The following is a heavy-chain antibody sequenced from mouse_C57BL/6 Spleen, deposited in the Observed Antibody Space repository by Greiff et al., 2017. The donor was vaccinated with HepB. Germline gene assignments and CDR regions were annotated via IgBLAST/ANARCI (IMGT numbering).Heavy chain of an antibody. V-gene: IGHV1-50*01. CDR2: IDPSDSYT. J-gene: IGHJ4*01. Sequence: QVQLQQPGAELVKPGASVKLSCKASGYTFTSYWMQWVKQRPGQGLEWIGEIDPSDSYTNYNQKFKGKATLTVDTSSSTAYMQLSSLTSEDSAVYYWARGRSYYAMDYWGQEPQSPSPQ. CDR1: GYTFTSYW. CDR3: ARGRSYYAMDY.